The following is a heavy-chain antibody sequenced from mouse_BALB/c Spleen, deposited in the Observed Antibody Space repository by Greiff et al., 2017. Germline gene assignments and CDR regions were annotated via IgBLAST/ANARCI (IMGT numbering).Heavy chain of an antibody. CDR2: IWRGGST. V-gene: IGHV2-5-1*01. J-gene: IGHJ4*01. CDR1: GFSLTSYG. CDR3: AKPADYYAMDY. Sequence: VQLQQSGPSLVQPSQSLSITCTVSGFSLTSYGVHWVRQSPGKGLEWLGVIWRGGSTDYNAASMSRLSITKDNSKSQVFFKMNSLQADDTAIYYCAKPADYYAMDYWGQGTSVTVSS.